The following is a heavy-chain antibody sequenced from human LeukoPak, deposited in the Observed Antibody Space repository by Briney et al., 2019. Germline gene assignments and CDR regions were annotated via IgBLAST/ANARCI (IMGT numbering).Heavy chain of an antibody. CDR2: ISWNSGSI. CDR1: GFTFDDYA. J-gene: IGHJ4*02. Sequence: GGSLRLSCAASGFTFDDYAMHWVRQAPGKGLEWVSGISWNSGSIGYADSAKGRFTISRDNAKNSLYLQMNSLRAEDTALYYCAKDWYRRRFGNFDYWGQGTLVTVSS. D-gene: IGHD3-10*01. CDR3: AKDWYRRRFGNFDY. V-gene: IGHV3-9*01.